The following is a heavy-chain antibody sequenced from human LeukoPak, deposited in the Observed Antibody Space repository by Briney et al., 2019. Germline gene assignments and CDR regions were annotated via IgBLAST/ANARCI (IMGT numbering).Heavy chain of an antibody. D-gene: IGHD2-15*01. J-gene: IGHJ4*02. CDR1: GFTFSRNW. CDR3: AVNGVAAYYFDY. CDR2: INSDGRST. V-gene: IGHV3-74*01. Sequence: GGSLGLSCAASGFTFSRNWMHWVRQVPGKGLVWVSRINSDGRSTNYADSVKGRFTISRDNAKNTLYLQMNSLRAEDTAVYYCAVNGVAAYYFDYWGQGTLVTVSS.